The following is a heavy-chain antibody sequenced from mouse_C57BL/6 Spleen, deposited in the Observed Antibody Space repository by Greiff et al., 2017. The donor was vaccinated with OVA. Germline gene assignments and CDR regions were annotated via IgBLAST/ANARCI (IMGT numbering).Heavy chain of an antibody. CDR2: IHPNSGST. CDR3: ARRGYGSSLWFAY. D-gene: IGHD1-1*01. Sequence: VQLHQPGAELVKPGASVKLSCKASGYTFTSYWMHWVKQRPGQGLEWIGMIHPNSGSTNYNEKFKSKATLTVDKSSSTAYRQLSSLTSEDAAVYYCARRGYGSSLWFAYWGQGTLVTVSA. J-gene: IGHJ3*01. CDR1: GYTFTSYW. V-gene: IGHV1-64*01.